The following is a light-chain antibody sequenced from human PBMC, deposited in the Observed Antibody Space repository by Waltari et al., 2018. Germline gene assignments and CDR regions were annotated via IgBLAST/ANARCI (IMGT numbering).Light chain of an antibody. Sequence: EIVLTQSPGTLSLSPGERATLSCRASQSVSSTYLAWYQQKPGQAPRLLIYGASSRATGIPDRFSGSGSGTDFTLTISRLEPEDFAVYFCQQYGGSLINFGQGTRLEIK. V-gene: IGKV3-20*01. J-gene: IGKJ5*01. CDR2: GAS. CDR3: QQYGGSLIN. CDR1: QSVSSTY.